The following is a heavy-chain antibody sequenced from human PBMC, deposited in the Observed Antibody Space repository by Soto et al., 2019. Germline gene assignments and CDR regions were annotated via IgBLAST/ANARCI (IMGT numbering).Heavy chain of an antibody. V-gene: IGHV4-34*01. J-gene: IGHJ4*02. CDR2: INHSGST. CDR3: AGPGGYSYGQFGL. D-gene: IGHD5-18*01. Sequence: KTSETLSLTCAVYGGSLSDYYWSWIRQPPGKGLEWIGEINHSGSTNYNPSLKSRVTISVDTSKNQFSLKVTSVTAADTAVYYCAGPGGYSYGQFGLWGQGTLVTVSS. CDR1: GGSLSDYY.